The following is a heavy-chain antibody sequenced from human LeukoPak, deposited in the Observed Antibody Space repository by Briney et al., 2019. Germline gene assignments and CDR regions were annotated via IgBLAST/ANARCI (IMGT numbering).Heavy chain of an antibody. CDR2: ISGSGGST. CDR1: GGSFSGYY. D-gene: IGHD2-2*01. V-gene: IGHV3-23*01. Sequence: ETLSLTCAVYGGSFSGYYWSWIRQAPGKGLEWVSAISGSGGSTYYADSVKGRFTISRDNSKNTLYLQMNSLRAEDTAVYYCAKALWSYQLLSISNDYWGQGTLVTVSS. CDR3: AKALWSYQLLSISNDY. J-gene: IGHJ4*02.